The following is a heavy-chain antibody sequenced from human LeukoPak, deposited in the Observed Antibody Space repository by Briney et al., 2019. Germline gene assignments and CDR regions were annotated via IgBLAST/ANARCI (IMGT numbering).Heavy chain of an antibody. CDR2: IYYTGST. V-gene: IGHV4-59*02. CDR1: GGSVSDYY. J-gene: IGHJ5*02. CDR3: ARRLRFVGVWFDP. D-gene: IGHD3-10*01. Sequence: KASETLSLTCTISGGSVSDYYWSWIRQSPGKGLEWIGYIYYTGSTTYNPSLKSRVTMSADTSKNQFSLKLTSVTAADTAVYYCARRLRFVGVWFDPWGQGTLVTVSS.